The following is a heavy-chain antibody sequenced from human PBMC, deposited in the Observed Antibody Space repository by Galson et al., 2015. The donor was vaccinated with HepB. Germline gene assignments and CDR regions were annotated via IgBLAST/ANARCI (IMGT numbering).Heavy chain of an antibody. CDR2: INPNSGGT. D-gene: IGHD6-6*01. Sequence: SVKVSCKASGYTFTGYYIHWVRQAPGQGLEWMGWINPNSGGTNYAQKFQGRVTMTSDTSISTAYMELSRLRSDDTAVYYCASGLLPYSGSSRWFSYYFYGMDVWGQGTTVTVSS. CDR1: GYTFTGYY. V-gene: IGHV1-2*02. CDR3: ASGLLPYSGSSRWFSYYFYGMDV. J-gene: IGHJ6*02.